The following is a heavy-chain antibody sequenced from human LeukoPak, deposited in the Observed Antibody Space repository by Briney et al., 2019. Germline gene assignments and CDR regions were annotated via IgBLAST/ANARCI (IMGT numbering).Heavy chain of an antibody. CDR3: ARDSYYYDSSGRRRLDY. J-gene: IGHJ4*02. V-gene: IGHV4-4*07. CDR2: IHTSGST. Sequence: SETLSLTCAVSGGSINNYYWSWIRQPAGKGLEWIGLIHTSGSTNYNPSLKSRVTMSVDTSKNQFSLKLSSVTAADTAVYYCARDSYYYDSSGRRRLDYWGQGTLVTVSS. D-gene: IGHD3-22*01. CDR1: GGSINNYY.